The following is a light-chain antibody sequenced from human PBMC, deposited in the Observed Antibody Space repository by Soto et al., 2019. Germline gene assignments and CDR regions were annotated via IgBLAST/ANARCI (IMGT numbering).Light chain of an antibody. CDR3: QQRSNWPSLT. CDR2: DAS. Sequence: EIVLTQSPATLSLSPGERATLSCRASQSVSSYLAWYQQKPGQAPRLLIYDASNRATGIPARFSGIGSGTDYTLTISSLEPEDFAVYYCQQRSNWPSLTFGGGTNVEIQ. J-gene: IGKJ4*01. V-gene: IGKV3-11*01. CDR1: QSVSSY.